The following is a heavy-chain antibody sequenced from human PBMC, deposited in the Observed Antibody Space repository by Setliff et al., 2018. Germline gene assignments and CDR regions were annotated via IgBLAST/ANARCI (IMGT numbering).Heavy chain of an antibody. V-gene: IGHV4-39*01. CDR1: GGSISSSNYY. CDR2: IYYSGST. J-gene: IGHJ2*01. CDR3: ARREVERTTTRRTVWYFDL. Sequence: SETLSLTCSVSGGSISSSNYYWAWIRQPPGKGLERIGSIYYSGSTYYNPSLRSRVTISVDTSKNQVSLKLSSVTAADTATFYCARREVERTTTRRTVWYFDLWGRGTLVTVSS. D-gene: IGHD1-7*01.